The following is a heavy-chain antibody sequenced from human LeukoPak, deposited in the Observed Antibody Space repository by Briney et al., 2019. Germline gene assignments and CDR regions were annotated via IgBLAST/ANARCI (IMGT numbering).Heavy chain of an antibody. CDR3: ARAETYSSGWYDPFFDY. D-gene: IGHD6-19*01. CDR1: GYSITSGYY. J-gene: IGHJ4*02. CDR2: IYHSESS. V-gene: IGHV4-38-2*02. Sequence: SKTLSLTCTVSGYSITSGYYWGWIRRPPGKGLEWIGSIYHSESSYYNPSLKSRVTISVDTSKNQFSLKLRSVTAADTAVYHCARAETYSSGWYDPFFDYWGQGTLVTVST.